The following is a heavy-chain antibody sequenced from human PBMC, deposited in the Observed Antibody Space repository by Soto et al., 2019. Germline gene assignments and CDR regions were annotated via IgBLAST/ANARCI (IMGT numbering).Heavy chain of an antibody. J-gene: IGHJ4*02. CDR3: TRGGRESNWNDGNFEY. CDR1: GGTLSRYT. CDR2: VVPKIGSI. D-gene: IGHD1-20*01. Sequence: ASLTVSSTATGGTLSRYTVNWVRQATRQGLEWMGRVVPKIGSINFIRKFQGRLTLTADKSTRTAFLELSSLRPEDTAVYYCTRGGRESNWNDGNFEYRGQGTQVTVSS. V-gene: IGHV1-69*08.